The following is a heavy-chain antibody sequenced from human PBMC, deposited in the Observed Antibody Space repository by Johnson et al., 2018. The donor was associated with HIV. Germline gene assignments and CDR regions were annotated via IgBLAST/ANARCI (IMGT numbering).Heavy chain of an antibody. Sequence: VQLVESGGGVVQPGRSLRLSCAASGFTFSNAWMSWVRQAPGKGLEWVGRIKSTLDGGTTDYAAPVTGRFTSSRDDSKNTLYLQMNSLKTEDTAVYYCTTDLAAVGSGAFDIWGQGTMVTVSS. D-gene: IGHD6-13*01. CDR1: GFTFSNAW. V-gene: IGHV3-15*01. CDR3: TTDLAAVGSGAFDI. CDR2: IKSTLDGGTT. J-gene: IGHJ3*02.